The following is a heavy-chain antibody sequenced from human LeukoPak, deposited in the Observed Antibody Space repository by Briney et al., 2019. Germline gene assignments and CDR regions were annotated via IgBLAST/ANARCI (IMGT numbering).Heavy chain of an antibody. CDR2: ISFDGTNK. D-gene: IGHD4-17*01. CDR3: ATDYGDYEPIDY. J-gene: IGHJ4*02. Sequence: GSLRLSCTASGVTLSNYAMHWVRRPPGRGLEWVAVISFDGTNKYYGDSVEGRFSVSRDNSKNTLYLQMNSLRPDDTAMYYCATDYGDYEPIDYWGQGTLVTVSS. V-gene: IGHV3-30*04. CDR1: GVTLSNYA.